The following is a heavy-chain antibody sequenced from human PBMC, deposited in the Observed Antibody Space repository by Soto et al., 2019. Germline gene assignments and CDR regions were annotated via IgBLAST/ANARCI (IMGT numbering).Heavy chain of an antibody. CDR3: ARGGYYYDSSGYYWANWFAP. Sequence: PSETLSLTCTVSGGSISSYYWSWIRQPPGKGLEWIGYIYYSGSTNYNPSLKSRVTISVDTSKNQFSLKLSSVTAADTAVYYCARGGYYYDSSGYYWANWFAPWGQGTLVTVSS. CDR1: GGSISSYY. V-gene: IGHV4-59*01. J-gene: IGHJ5*02. D-gene: IGHD3-22*01. CDR2: IYYSGST.